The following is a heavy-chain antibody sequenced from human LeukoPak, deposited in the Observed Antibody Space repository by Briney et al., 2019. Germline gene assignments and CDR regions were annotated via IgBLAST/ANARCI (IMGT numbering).Heavy chain of an antibody. Sequence: PSETLSLTCTVSSGSISSYDWSWIRQPAGKGLEWIGRIYTSGSPNYNPSLKSRVTMSVDTSKNQFSLKLSSVTAADTAVYYCARGLWTSWYFDLWGRGTLVTVSS. J-gene: IGHJ2*01. CDR1: SGSISSYD. CDR3: ARGLWTSWYFDL. V-gene: IGHV4-4*07. CDR2: IYTSGSP. D-gene: IGHD4/OR15-4a*01.